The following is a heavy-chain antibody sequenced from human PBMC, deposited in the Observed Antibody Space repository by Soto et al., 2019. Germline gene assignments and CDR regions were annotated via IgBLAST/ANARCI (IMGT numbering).Heavy chain of an antibody. Sequence: GGSLRLSWAGSGVTLSSYGMHGVRQAPGKGLEWVAVISYDGSNKYYADSVKGRFTISRDNSKNTLYLQMNSLRAEDTAVYYCVNSNRPYYYHDRLDVWAQGTTV. D-gene: IGHD4-4*01. CDR3: VNSNRPYYYHDRLDV. CDR1: GVTLSSYG. CDR2: ISYDGSNK. J-gene: IGHJ6*02. V-gene: IGHV3-30*03.